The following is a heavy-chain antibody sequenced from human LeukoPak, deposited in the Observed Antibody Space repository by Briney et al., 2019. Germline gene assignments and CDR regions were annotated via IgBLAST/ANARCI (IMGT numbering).Heavy chain of an antibody. D-gene: IGHD6-13*01. CDR1: GGSISSTNW. Sequence: SETLSLTCAVSGGSISSTNWWSWVRQSPGKGLEWFGEIYRSGSTNYNPSLKSRVTISLDKSKNQFFLKLSSVTATDTAVYYCARRVHSSSWSSYFDYWGQETLVTVSS. J-gene: IGHJ4*02. CDR2: IYRSGST. V-gene: IGHV4-4*02. CDR3: ARRVHSSSWSSYFDY.